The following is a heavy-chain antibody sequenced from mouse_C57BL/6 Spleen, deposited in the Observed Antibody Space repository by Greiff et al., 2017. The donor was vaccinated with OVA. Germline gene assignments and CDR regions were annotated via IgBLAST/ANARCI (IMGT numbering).Heavy chain of an antibody. CDR3: ARHWGDDYDGDYYAMDY. J-gene: IGHJ4*01. CDR2: IWSDGST. Sequence: VKLVESGPGLVAPSQSLSITCTVSGFSLTSYGVHWVRQPPGKGLEWLVVIWSDGSTTYNSALKSRLSISKDNSKSQVFLKMNSLQTDDTAMYYCARHWGDDYDGDYYAMDYWGQGTSVTVSS. D-gene: IGHD2-4*01. CDR1: GFSLTSYG. V-gene: IGHV2-6-1*01.